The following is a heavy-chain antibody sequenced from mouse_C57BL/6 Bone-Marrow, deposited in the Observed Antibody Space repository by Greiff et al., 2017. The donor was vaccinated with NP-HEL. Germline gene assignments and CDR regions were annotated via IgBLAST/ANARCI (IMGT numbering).Heavy chain of an antibody. CDR1: GYSFTGYF. Sequence: EVKVVESGPELVKPGDSVKISCKASGYSFTGYFLNWVMQSHGKSLEWIGRINPYNGDTFYNQKFKGKATLTVDKSSSTAHMELRSLTSEDSAVYYCAREGYFDVWGTGTTVTVSS. CDR3: AREGYFDV. CDR2: INPYNGDT. J-gene: IGHJ1*03. V-gene: IGHV1-20*01.